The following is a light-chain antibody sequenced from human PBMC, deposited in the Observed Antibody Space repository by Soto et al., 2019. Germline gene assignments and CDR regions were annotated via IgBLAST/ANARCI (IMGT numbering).Light chain of an antibody. CDR1: QNVYNN. Sequence: EIVMTQSPATLSVSPGEGATLSCKASQNVYNNLAWYQQRPGQPPRLLIYDASTRATGISARFSGSGYGTEFTLTISNLQSEDFAVYFCQQCRDWPLTFGGGTKVDIK. CDR2: DAS. V-gene: IGKV3-15*01. CDR3: QQCRDWPLT. J-gene: IGKJ4*01.